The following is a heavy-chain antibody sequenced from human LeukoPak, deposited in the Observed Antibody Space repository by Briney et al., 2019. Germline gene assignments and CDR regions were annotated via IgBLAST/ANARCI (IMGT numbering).Heavy chain of an antibody. CDR2: ISGSGGST. V-gene: IGHV3-23*01. J-gene: IGHJ6*03. D-gene: IGHD5-24*01. CDR1: GFTFSSYA. Sequence: GGSLRPSCAASGFTFSSYAMSWVRQAPGKGLEWVSAISGSGGSTYYADSVKGRFTISKDNSKNTLYLQMNSLRAEDTAVYYCAKDVPMAYYYMDVWGKGTTVTVSS. CDR3: AKDVPMAYYYMDV.